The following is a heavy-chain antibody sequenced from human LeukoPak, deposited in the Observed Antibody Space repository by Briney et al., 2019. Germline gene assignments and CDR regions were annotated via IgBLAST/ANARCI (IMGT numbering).Heavy chain of an antibody. J-gene: IGHJ5*02. CDR3: ARHQAVSGSGCFFVNWFDP. Sequence: RGESLKISWKGSGYSFTSYWIGWVRQVPGKGLGWMGIIYPGDSDTRYSPSFQGQVTISADKSISTAYLQWSSLKASDTAMYYCARHQAVSGSGCFFVNWFDPWGQGTLVTVSS. V-gene: IGHV5-51*01. CDR2: IYPGDSDT. CDR1: GYSFTSYW. D-gene: IGHD3-10*01.